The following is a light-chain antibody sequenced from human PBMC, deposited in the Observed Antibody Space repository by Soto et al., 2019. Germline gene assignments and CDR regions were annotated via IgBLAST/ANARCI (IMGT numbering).Light chain of an antibody. CDR2: YDN. CDR1: SSNIGNNA. CDR3: AAWDASLNAVV. V-gene: IGLV1-36*01. Sequence: QSVLTQPPSVSEAPRQRVTISCSGSSSNIGNNAVNWYQQLPGKAPKLLIYYDNLLTSGVSDRFSGSKSGTSASLAISGLQSEDEADYYRAAWDASLNAVVFGGGTKLTVL. J-gene: IGLJ2*01.